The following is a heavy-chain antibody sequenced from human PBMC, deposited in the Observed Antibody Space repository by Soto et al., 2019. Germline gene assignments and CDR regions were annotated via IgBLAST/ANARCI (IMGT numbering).Heavy chain of an antibody. CDR3: ARAENDFWSGVNWFDP. CDR1: GGSISSYY. CDR2: IYYSGST. V-gene: IGHV4-59*01. Sequence: SETLSLTCTVSGGSISSYYWSWIRQPPGKGLEWIGYIYYSGSTNYNPSLKSRVTISVDTSKNQFSLKLSSVTAADTAVYYCARAENDFWSGVNWFDPWGQGTLVTVSS. J-gene: IGHJ5*02. D-gene: IGHD3-3*01.